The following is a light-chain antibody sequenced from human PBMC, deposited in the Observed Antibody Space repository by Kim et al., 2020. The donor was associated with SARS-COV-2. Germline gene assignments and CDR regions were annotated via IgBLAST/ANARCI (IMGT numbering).Light chain of an antibody. V-gene: IGKV3D-7*01. CDR2: GAS. CDR1: QSVSSSY. Sequence: SPGERATLSCRASQSVSSSYLSWYQQKPGQAPRLLIYGASTRATGIPARFSGSGSGTDFTLTISSLQSEDFAGYFCQHYNNWPVTFGGGTKVDIK. CDR3: QHYNNWPVT. J-gene: IGKJ4*01.